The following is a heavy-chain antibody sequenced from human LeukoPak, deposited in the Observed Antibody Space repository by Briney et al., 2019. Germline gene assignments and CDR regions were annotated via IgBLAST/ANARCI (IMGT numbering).Heavy chain of an antibody. V-gene: IGHV3-48*03. Sequence: GGSLRLSCEASGFTFSNYAMNWVRQAPGKGLEWVSYISSSGSTIYYADSVKGRFTISRDNAKNSLYLQMNSLRAEDTAVYYCAELGITMIGGVWGKGTTVTISS. CDR2: ISSSGSTI. CDR1: GFTFSNYA. CDR3: AELGITMIGGV. J-gene: IGHJ6*04. D-gene: IGHD3-10*02.